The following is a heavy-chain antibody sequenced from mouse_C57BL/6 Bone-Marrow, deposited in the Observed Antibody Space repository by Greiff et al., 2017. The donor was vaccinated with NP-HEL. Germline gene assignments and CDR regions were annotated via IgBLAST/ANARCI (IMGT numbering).Heavy chain of an antibody. CDR1: GYTFTDYY. V-gene: IGHV1-76*01. D-gene: IGHD1-1*01. CDR3: ASPLYYGGSYAGFAY. Sequence: QVQLQQSGAELVRPGASVKLSCKASGYTFTDYYINWVKQRPGQGLEWIARIYPGSGNTYYNEKFKGKATLTAEKSSSTAYMQLSSLTSEVSAVYFCASPLYYGGSYAGFAYWGQGTLVTVSA. CDR2: IYPGSGNT. J-gene: IGHJ3*01.